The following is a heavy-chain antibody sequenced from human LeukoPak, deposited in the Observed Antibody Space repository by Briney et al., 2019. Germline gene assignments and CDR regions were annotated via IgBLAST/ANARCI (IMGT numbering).Heavy chain of an antibody. CDR1: GFNFWGTG. Sequence: GSLRLSCAVSGFNFWGTGMSWIRQPPGKGLEWIGEINHSGSTNYNPSLKSRVTISVDTSKNQFSLKLSSVTAADTAVYYCARLRHCSSTSCYYYYYYMDVWGKGTTVTISS. D-gene: IGHD2-2*01. V-gene: IGHV4-34*01. CDR2: INHSGST. J-gene: IGHJ6*03. CDR3: ARLRHCSSTSCYYYYYYMDV.